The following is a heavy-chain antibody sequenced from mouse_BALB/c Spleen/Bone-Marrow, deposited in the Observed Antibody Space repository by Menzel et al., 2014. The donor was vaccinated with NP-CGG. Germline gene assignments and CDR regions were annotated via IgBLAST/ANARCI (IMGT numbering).Heavy chain of an antibody. CDR1: GYTFTSYW. J-gene: IGHJ4*01. CDR3: ARWLLRYYAMVD. D-gene: IGHD2-3*01. CDR2: IDPSDSYT. Sequence: QVQLQQSGAELVKPGAPVKLSCKASGYTFTSYWMHWVKQRPGQGLEWIGEIDPSDSYTNYNQKFKGKATLTVDKSSSTAYMQLSSLTSEDSAVYFCARWLLRYYAMVDWGQGTSVTVSS. V-gene: IGHV1-69*02.